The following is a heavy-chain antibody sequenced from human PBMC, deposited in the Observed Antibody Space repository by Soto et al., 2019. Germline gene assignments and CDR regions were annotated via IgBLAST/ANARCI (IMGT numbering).Heavy chain of an antibody. CDR1: GFTFSSYA. Sequence: GGSLRLSCAASGFTFSSYAMSWVRQAPGKGLERVSAISGSGGSTYYADSVKGRFTISRDNSKNTLYLQMNSLRAEDTAVYYCAKWHDSSGYHTYYYYYGMDVWGQGTTVTVSS. CDR2: ISGSGGST. D-gene: IGHD3-22*01. CDR3: AKWHDSSGYHTYYYYYGMDV. V-gene: IGHV3-23*01. J-gene: IGHJ6*02.